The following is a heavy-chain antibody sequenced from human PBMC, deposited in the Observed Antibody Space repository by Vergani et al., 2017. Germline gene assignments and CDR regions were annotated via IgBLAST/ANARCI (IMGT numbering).Heavy chain of an antibody. CDR2: INPNSGGT. Sequence: QVQLVQSGAEVKKPGASVKVSCKASGYTFTGHYMHWVRQAPGQGHEWMGWINPNSGGTNYAQKFQGRVTMTRDTSISTAYMELSRLRCDDTAVYYCAREINFFVGMDVWGQGTTVTVSS. CDR3: AREINFFVGMDV. D-gene: IGHD3-3*02. CDR1: GYTFTGHY. J-gene: IGHJ6*02. V-gene: IGHV1-2*02.